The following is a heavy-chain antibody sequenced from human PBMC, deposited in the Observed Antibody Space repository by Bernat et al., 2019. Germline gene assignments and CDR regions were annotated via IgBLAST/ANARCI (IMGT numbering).Heavy chain of an antibody. CDR2: IYSGGST. D-gene: IGHD2-2*01. V-gene: IGHV3-53*02. Sequence: EVQLVETGGGLIQPGGSLRLSCAASGFTVSSNYMSWVRQAPGKGLEWVSVIYSGGSTYYADSVKGRFTISRDNSKNTLYLQMNSLRAEDTAVYYCAIEYQQLWTGGAFDIWGQGTMVTVSS. CDR3: AIEYQQLWTGGAFDI. J-gene: IGHJ3*02. CDR1: GFTVSSNY.